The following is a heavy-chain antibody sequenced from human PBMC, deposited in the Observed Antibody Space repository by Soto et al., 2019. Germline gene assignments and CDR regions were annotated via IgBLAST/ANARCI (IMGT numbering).Heavy chain of an antibody. D-gene: IGHD3-10*01. CDR3: ARELDMVRGVISH. CDR1: GYSFTSYW. Sequence: GESLKISCKGSGYSFTSYWIGWVRQMPGKGLEWMGIIYPGDSDTRYSPSFQGQVTISADKSISTAYLQWSSLKASDTAMYYCARELDMVRGVISHWGQGALVTVSS. J-gene: IGHJ4*02. CDR2: IYPGDSDT. V-gene: IGHV5-51*01.